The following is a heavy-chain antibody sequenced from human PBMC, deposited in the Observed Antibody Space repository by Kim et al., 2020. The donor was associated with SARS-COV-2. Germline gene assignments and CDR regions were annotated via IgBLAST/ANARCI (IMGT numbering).Heavy chain of an antibody. CDR3: ANNYCVSYSCHLGLY. J-gene: IGHJ4*02. CDR2: IYSSGAT. CDR1: GGSMNTYS. V-gene: IGHV4-39*01. Sequence: SETLSLTCTVSGGSMNTYSWGWIRQSPGRGLEWIGTIYSSGATYYNPSLRGRVTISMDTSKNQFSVHLSAVTAADTAVYYCANNYCVSYSCHLGLYWGLGTPVSVSS. D-gene: IGHD3-22*01.